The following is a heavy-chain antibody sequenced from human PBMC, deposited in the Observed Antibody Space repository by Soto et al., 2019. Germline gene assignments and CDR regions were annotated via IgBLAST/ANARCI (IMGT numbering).Heavy chain of an antibody. J-gene: IGHJ2*01. CDR1: GGSISSGGYY. D-gene: IGHD5-18*01. CDR2: IYYSGST. V-gene: IGHV4-31*03. CDR3: ARVGSGSYGQYWYFDL. Sequence: QVQLQESGPGLVKPSQTLSLTCTVSGGSISSGGYYWSWIRQHPGKGLEWIGYIYYSGSTYYNPSLKSRVTISVDTSKNQFSRKLSSVTAADTAVYYCARVGSGSYGQYWYFDLWGRGTLVTVSS.